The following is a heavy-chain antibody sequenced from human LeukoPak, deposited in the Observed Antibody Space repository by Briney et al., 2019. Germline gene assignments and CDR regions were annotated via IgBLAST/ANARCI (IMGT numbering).Heavy chain of an antibody. D-gene: IGHD2-21*02. J-gene: IGHJ3*02. CDR3: ARPEVVTALRGAFDI. Sequence: SETLSLTCAVYGGSFSGYYLSWIRQPPGKGLEWIGEINHSGSTNYNPSLKSRVTISVDTSKNQFSLKLSSVTAADTAVYYCARPEVVTALRGAFDIWGQGTMVTVSS. CDR1: GGSFSGYY. CDR2: INHSGST. V-gene: IGHV4-34*01.